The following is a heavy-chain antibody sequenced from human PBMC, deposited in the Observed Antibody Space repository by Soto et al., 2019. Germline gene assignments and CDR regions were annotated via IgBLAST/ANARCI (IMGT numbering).Heavy chain of an antibody. V-gene: IGHV3-21*01. CDR1: GFTFDSYT. CDR2: ISATTTYK. CDR3: ARGGPSKSGHLWYFDL. Sequence: EVQVVESGGGLVKPGGSLRLSCTASGFTFDSYTMNWLRQAPGRGLEWVSSISATTTYKYYADSVEGRFTISRDNAKNSLYLQTNSLGAEDTAVYYCARGGPSKSGHLWYFDLWGRGTLVTVSS. J-gene: IGHJ2*01. D-gene: IGHD2-8*02.